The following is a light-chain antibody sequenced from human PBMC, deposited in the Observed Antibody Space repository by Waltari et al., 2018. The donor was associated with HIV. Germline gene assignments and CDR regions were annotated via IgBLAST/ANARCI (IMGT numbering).Light chain of an antibody. CDR1: NRDLHVYDS. Sequence: QSALTQPASISGSPGQSVTISCTGINRDLHVYDSVSWYQQLPTKAPQLIIFGVSLRPSGISHRFSGAKSGNTASLTISGLQTDDEGDYYCTSYTVRRALIFGGGTKLTVL. CDR2: GVS. CDR3: TSYTVRRALI. V-gene: IGLV2-14*03. J-gene: IGLJ2*01.